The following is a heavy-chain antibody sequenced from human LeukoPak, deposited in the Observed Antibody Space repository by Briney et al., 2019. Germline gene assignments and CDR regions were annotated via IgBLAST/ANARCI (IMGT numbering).Heavy chain of an antibody. D-gene: IGHD1-14*01. V-gene: IGHV3-30*02. CDR3: AKDQRPDYSFDY. Sequence: PGGSLRLSCAASGFTFSSYGMHWVRQAPGKGLEWVAFIRYDGSNKYYADSVKGRFTISRDNSKNTLYMQMNSLRAGDTAVYYCAKDQRPDYSFDYWGQGTLVTVSS. CDR1: GFTFSSYG. CDR2: IRYDGSNK. J-gene: IGHJ4*02.